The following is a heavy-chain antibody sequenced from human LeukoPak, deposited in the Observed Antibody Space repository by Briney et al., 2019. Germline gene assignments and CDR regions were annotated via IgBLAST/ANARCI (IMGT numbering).Heavy chain of an antibody. CDR3: ARSYYYDSSGYYYGWFDP. CDR2: IYYSGST. J-gene: IGHJ5*02. CDR1: GGSISSYY. D-gene: IGHD3-22*01. V-gene: IGHV4-59*08. Sequence: SETLSLTCTVSGGSISSYYWSWIRQPPGKGLEWIGYIYYSGSTNYNPSLKSRVTISVDTSKNQFSLKLSSVTAADSAVYYCARSYYYDSSGYYYGWFDPWGQGTLVTVSS.